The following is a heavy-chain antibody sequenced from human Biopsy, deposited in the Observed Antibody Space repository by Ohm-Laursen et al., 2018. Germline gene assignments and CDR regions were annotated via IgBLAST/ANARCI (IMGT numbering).Heavy chain of an antibody. CDR3: AGAGGHSF. CDR1: EFNVDRNH. D-gene: IGHD3-16*01. V-gene: IGHV3-66*01. J-gene: IGHJ4*02. CDR2: IHGSGRT. Sequence: GSLRLSCAASEFNVDRNHMNWVRQAPGKGLEWVSMIHGSGRTDYADSVNGRFTVSRDNSKDTVYLQMNALRVDDTAMYYCAGAGGHSFWGQGALVTVSS.